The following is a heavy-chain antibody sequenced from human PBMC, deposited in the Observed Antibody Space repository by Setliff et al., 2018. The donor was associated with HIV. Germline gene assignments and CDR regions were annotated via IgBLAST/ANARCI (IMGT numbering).Heavy chain of an antibody. CDR2: INSDGTST. CDR1: GFTFSPYW. CDR3: ARDLSYDYDRSSDTFDY. D-gene: IGHD3-22*01. V-gene: IGHV3-74*03. J-gene: IGHJ4*02. Sequence: GGSLRLSCAASGFTFSPYWMHWVRHAPGKGLVWVSRINSDGTSTTYADSVKGRFTIARDNAKNTLYLQMNSLRAEDTAVYYCARDLSYDYDRSSDTFDYWGQGTLVTVSS.